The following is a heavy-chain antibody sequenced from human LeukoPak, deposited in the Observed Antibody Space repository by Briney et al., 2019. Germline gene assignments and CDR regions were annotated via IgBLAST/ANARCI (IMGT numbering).Heavy chain of an antibody. CDR3: AKRRAIFGVVKDYDY. J-gene: IGHJ4*02. CDR1: GFTFSSYA. Sequence: GGSLRLSCAASGFTFSSYAMSWVRQAPGKGLEWVSAISGSGGSTYYADSVKGRFTISRDNSKNTLYLQMNSLRAEGTAVYYCAKRRAIFGVVKDYDYWGQGTLVTVSS. D-gene: IGHD3-3*01. CDR2: ISGSGGST. V-gene: IGHV3-23*01.